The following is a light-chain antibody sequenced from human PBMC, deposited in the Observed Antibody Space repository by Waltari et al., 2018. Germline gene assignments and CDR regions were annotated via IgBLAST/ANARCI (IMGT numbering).Light chain of an antibody. J-gene: IGLJ2*01. CDR3: SSRDASGVAGS. CDR1: SLRTSY. CDR2: GKE. Sequence: SSGLNQDPAVSVALGQTIRITCRRDSLRTSYASWYQVKTGQAPVLVMFGKEKRPSGVPDRISGESSETTSSLIITGAQAEDEADYYCSSRDASGVAGSFGGGTKLTVL. V-gene: IGLV3-19*01.